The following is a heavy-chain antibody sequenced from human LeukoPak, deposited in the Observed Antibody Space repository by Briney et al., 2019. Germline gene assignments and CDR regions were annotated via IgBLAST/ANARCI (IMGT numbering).Heavy chain of an antibody. Sequence: SETLSLTCTVSGGSISSYYWSWIRQPPGKGLEWIGYIYYSGTTNYNPSLESRVTISVDTSKNQFSLKLNSVTATDTVVYYCARSRGGSSWFNYFDSWGQGALVTVSS. CDR1: GGSISSYY. CDR2: IYYSGTT. D-gene: IGHD6-13*01. CDR3: ARSRGGSSWFNYFDS. V-gene: IGHV4-59*08. J-gene: IGHJ4*02.